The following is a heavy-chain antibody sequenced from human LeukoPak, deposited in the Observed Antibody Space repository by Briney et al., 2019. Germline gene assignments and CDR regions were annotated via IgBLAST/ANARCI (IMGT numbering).Heavy chain of an antibody. CDR1: GFAFSSYN. CDR3: AKGGVVPAASLDY. V-gene: IGHV3-9*01. J-gene: IGHJ4*02. CDR2: ISWNSGSI. Sequence: GGSLRLSCATSGFAFSSYNMNWVRQAPGKGLKWVSGISWNSGSIGYADSVKGRFTISRDNAKNSLYLQMNSLRAEDTALYYCAKGGVVPAASLDYWGQGTLVTVSS. D-gene: IGHD2-2*01.